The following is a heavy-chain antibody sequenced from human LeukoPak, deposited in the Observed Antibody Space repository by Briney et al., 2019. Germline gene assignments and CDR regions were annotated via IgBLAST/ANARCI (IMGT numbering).Heavy chain of an antibody. D-gene: IGHD2-15*01. J-gene: IGHJ3*02. Sequence: PSETLSLTCTVSGGSISSYYWSWIRQPPGKGLEWIGYIYYSGSTNYNPSLKSRVTISVDTSKNQFSLKLSSVTAADTAVYYCVRGRDIVVVVAAPLTYDAFDIWGQGTMVTVSS. CDR3: VRGRDIVVVVAAPLTYDAFDI. V-gene: IGHV4-59*12. CDR1: GGSISSYY. CDR2: IYYSGST.